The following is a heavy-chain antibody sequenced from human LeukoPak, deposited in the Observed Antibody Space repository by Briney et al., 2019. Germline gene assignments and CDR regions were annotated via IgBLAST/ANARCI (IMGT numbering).Heavy chain of an antibody. Sequence: GGSLGLSCAASGFTFSDYYMSWIRQAPGKGLEWVSVKGRFTISRDNAKNSLYLQMNSLRAEDTAVYYCARGFRFPDVWGKGTTVTVSS. J-gene: IGHJ6*04. CDR3: ARGFRFPDV. V-gene: IGHV3-11*04. D-gene: IGHD2-21*01. CDR1: GFTFSDYY.